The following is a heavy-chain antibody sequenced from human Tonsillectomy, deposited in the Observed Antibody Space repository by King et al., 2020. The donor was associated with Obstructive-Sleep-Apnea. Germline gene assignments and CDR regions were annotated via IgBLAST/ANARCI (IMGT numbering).Heavy chain of an antibody. V-gene: IGHV4-39*07. J-gene: IGHJ5*02. CDR2: IYYSGGT. CDR3: ARVAGTALDWFDP. D-gene: IGHD1-7*01. Sequence: QLQESGPGLVKPSETLSLTCTVSVGSISSSRYYWGWIRQPPGKGLEWIGMIYYSGGTFYNPSLKSRLTISVDTSKNQFSLKLSSVTAADTAVFYCARVAGTALDWFDPWGQGTLVTVSS. CDR1: VGSISSSRYY.